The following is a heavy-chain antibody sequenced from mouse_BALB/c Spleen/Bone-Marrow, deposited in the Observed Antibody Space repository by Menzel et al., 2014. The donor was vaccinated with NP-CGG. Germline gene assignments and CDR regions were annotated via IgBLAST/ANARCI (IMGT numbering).Heavy chain of an antibody. J-gene: IGHJ3*01. V-gene: IGHV1-74*01. CDR3: ARFGNYEGFGY. CDR1: GYSFXNYW. Sequence: QVHVKQSGAELVRPGASVKLSCKASGYSFXNYWMNWVKQRPGQGLEWIGMIHPSDSETRLNQKFKDKATLTVDKSSSTAYMQVSSPTSEDSAVYYCARFGNYEGFGYWGQGTLVTVSA. CDR2: IHPSDSET. D-gene: IGHD2-1*01.